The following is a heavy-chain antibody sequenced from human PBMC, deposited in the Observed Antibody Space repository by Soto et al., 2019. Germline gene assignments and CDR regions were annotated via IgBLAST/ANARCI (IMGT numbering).Heavy chain of an antibody. V-gene: IGHV4-59*01. CDR2: IYYSGST. CDR1: GGSISSYY. J-gene: IGHJ6*02. D-gene: IGHD6-13*01. CDR3: ATLRVRDYYYYGMDV. Sequence: PSETLSLTCTVSGGSISSYYWSWIRQPPGEGLEWIGYIYYSGSTNYNPSLKSRVTISVDTSKNQFSLKLSSVTAADTAVYYCATLRVRDYYYYGMDVWGQGTTVTVSS.